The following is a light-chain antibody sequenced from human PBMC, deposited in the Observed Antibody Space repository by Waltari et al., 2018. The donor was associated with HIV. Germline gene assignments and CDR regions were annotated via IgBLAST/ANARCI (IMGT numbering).Light chain of an antibody. V-gene: IGKV2-28*01. CDR3: MQDLQTPRA. J-gene: IGKJ1*01. CDR2: LGS. CDR1: QSLLHSNGYNY. Sequence: DIVMTQSPLSLPVTPGEPASISCRSSQSLLHSNGYNYLDWYLQKPGQSPQLLIYLGSNRASGIPDRFSGSGSGTDFTLKISRVEAEYVGVYYCMQDLQTPRAFGQGTKVEIK.